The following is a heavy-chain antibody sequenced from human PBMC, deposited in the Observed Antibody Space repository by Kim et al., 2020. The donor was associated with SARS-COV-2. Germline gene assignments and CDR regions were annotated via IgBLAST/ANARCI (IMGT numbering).Heavy chain of an antibody. CDR2: ISAYNGNT. D-gene: IGHD6-19*01. J-gene: IGHJ4*02. Sequence: ASVKVSCKASGYTFTSYGISWVRQAPGQGLEWMGWISAYNGNTNYAQKLQGRVTMTTDTSTSTAYMELRSLRSDDTAVYYCARGIAVAGTGRRDFDYWGQGTLVTVSS. CDR3: ARGIAVAGTGRRDFDY. CDR1: GYTFTSYG. V-gene: IGHV1-18*01.